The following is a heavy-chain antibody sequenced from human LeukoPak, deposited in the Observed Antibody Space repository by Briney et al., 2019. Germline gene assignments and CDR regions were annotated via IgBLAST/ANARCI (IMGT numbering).Heavy chain of an antibody. V-gene: IGHV4-61*08. CDR3: ARMLRQWLIGGFGY. Sequence: SETLSLTCTVSGGSISSGGYYWSWIRQPPGKGLEWIGYVYYSGSTNYNPSLKSRVTISVDTSNNQFSLKLSSVTAADTAVYYCARMLRQWLIGGFGYWGQGTLVTVSS. CDR1: GGSISSGGYY. CDR2: VYYSGST. J-gene: IGHJ4*02. D-gene: IGHD6-19*01.